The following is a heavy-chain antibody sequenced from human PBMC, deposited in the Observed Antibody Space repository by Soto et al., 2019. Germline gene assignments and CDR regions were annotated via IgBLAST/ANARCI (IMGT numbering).Heavy chain of an antibody. CDR3: AREVAGEGVGDFGY. CDR1: GGSISSGGYY. J-gene: IGHJ4*02. D-gene: IGHD2-15*01. Sequence: SETLSLTCTVSGGSISSGGYYWSWIRQHPGKGLEWIGDIYYSGSTYYNPSLKSRVTISVDTSKNQFSLKLSSVTAADTAVYYCAREVAGEGVGDFGYWGQGTLVTVSS. V-gene: IGHV4-31*03. CDR2: IYYSGST.